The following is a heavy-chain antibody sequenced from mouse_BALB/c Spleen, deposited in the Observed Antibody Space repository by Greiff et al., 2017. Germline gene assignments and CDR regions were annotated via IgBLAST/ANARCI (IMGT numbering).Heavy chain of an antibody. J-gene: IGHJ3*01. D-gene: IGHD3-1*01. CDR1: GFTFSSYA. CDR3: ARQSSGSAWFAY. V-gene: IGHV5-9-3*01. Sequence: EVHLVESGGGLVKPGGSLKLSCAASGFTFSSYAMSWVRQTPEKRLEWVATISSGGSYTYYPDSVKGRFTISRDNAKNTLYLQMSSLRSEDTAMYYCARQSSGSAWFAYWGQGTLVTVSA. CDR2: ISSGGSYT.